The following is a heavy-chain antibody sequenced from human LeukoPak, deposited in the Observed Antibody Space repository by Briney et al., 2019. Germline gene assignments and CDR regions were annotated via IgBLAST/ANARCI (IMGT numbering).Heavy chain of an antibody. CDR1: GFTFSSYS. V-gene: IGHV3-21*04. CDR2: IRSSSRYI. Sequence: GGSLRLSCAASGFTFSSYSMNWVRQAPGKGLEWVSSIRSSSRYIYCADSVKGRFTISRDSSKNTLYLQMNSLTAEDTAVYYCAKDGFARITIFGVVSMGAFDIWGQGTMVTVSS. D-gene: IGHD3-3*01. J-gene: IGHJ3*02. CDR3: AKDGFARITIFGVVSMGAFDI.